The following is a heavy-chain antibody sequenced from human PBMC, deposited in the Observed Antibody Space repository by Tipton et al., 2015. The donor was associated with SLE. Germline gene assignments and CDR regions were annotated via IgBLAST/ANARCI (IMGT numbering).Heavy chain of an antibody. CDR1: GFTVRDYW. V-gene: IGHV3-74*01. CDR2: ISPDGTIG. CDR3: LKEWSAFDV. D-gene: IGHD2-15*01. Sequence: SLRFSCAASGFTVRDYWMHWVRQAPGKGLLWVADISPDGTIGRYADFVKGRFTISRDNAENTLSLQMNSLRAEDTAVYFCLKEWSAFDVWGRGTMITVSS. J-gene: IGHJ3*01.